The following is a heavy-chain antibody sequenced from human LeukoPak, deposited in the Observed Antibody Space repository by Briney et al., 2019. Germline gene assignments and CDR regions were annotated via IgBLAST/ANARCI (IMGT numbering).Heavy chain of an antibody. CDR2: FDPEDGET. CDR1: GYTLTELY. V-gene: IGHV1-24*01. Sequence: ASVKVSCKVSGYTLTELYMHWVRQAPGKGLEWMGGFDPEDGETIYAQKFQGRVTMTEDTSTDAAYMELSSLRSEDTAVYYCATATQASYGSGSPFDYWGQGTLVTVSS. CDR3: ATATQASYGSGSPFDY. J-gene: IGHJ4*02. D-gene: IGHD3-10*01.